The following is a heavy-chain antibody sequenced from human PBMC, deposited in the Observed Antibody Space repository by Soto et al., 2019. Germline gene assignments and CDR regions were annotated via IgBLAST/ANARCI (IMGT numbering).Heavy chain of an antibody. CDR1: GFTFSSYA. Sequence: GGSLRLSCSASGFTFSSYAMHWVRQAPGKGLEYVSAISSNGGSTYYADSVKGRFTISRDNSKDTLYLQISSLRAEDTAVYYCVKDGVLLWFGELPITGAFDIWGQGTMVTVSS. CDR2: ISSNGGST. D-gene: IGHD3-10*01. V-gene: IGHV3-64D*06. J-gene: IGHJ3*02. CDR3: VKDGVLLWFGELPITGAFDI.